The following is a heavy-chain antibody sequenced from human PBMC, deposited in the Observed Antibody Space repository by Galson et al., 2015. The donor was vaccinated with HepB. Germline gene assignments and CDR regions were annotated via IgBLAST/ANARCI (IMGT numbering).Heavy chain of an antibody. CDR2: ISAYNGNT. CDR3: AKADYYYYYMDV. J-gene: IGHJ6*03. Sequence: SVKVSCNASGYTFTSYGISWVRQAPGQGLEWMGWISAYNGNTNYAQKLQGRVTMTTDTSTSTAYMELRSLRSDDTAVYYCAKADYYYYYMDVWGKGTTVTVSS. CDR1: GYTFTSYG. V-gene: IGHV1-18*01.